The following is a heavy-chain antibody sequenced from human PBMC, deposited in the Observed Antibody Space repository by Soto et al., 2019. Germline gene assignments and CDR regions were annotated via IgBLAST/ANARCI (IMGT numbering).Heavy chain of an antibody. Sequence: SETLSLTCTVSGGSVSSGSYYWSWIRQPPGKGLEWIGYIYYSGSTNYNPSLKSRVTISVDTSKNQFSLKLSSVTAADAAVYYCARVRYCGGDCYQYYFDYWGQGTLVTVSS. V-gene: IGHV4-61*01. CDR3: ARVRYCGGDCYQYYFDY. CDR2: IYYSGST. CDR1: GGSVSSGSYY. J-gene: IGHJ4*02. D-gene: IGHD2-21*02.